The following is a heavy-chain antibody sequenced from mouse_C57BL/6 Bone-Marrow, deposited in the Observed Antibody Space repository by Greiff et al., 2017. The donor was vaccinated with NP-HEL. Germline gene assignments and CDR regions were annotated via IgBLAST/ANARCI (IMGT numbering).Heavy chain of an antibody. CDR3: TRDRDYGSSSPYAMDY. CDR1: GFTFSSYA. J-gene: IGHJ4*01. V-gene: IGHV5-9-1*02. Sequence: EVKVVESGEGLVKPGGSLKLSCAASGFTFSSYAMSWVRQTPEKRLEWVAYISSGGDYIYYADTVKGRFTISRDNARNTLYLQMSSLKSEDTAMYYCTRDRDYGSSSPYAMDYWGQGTSVTVSS. D-gene: IGHD1-1*01. CDR2: ISSGGDYI.